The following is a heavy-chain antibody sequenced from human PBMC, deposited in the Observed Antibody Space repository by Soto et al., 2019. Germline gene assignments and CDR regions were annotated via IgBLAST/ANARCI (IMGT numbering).Heavy chain of an antibody. V-gene: IGHV4-30-4*01. Sequence: QVHLQESGPQLVKPSQPLSLTCTVSGGPVRDAFSYWTWIRQPPGKVPECMGYLSYTASTYYNPSLRNRSPISVDEASNLLSLRLSSVTAADTAVYYCARALEGGVFDIWVPWTLVTVS. CDR1: GGPVRDAFSY. J-gene: IGHJ3*02. D-gene: IGHD2-8*02. CDR2: LSYTAST. CDR3: ARALEGGVFDI.